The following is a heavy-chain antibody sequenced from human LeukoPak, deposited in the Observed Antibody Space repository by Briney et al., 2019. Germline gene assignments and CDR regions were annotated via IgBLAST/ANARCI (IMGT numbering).Heavy chain of an antibody. J-gene: IGHJ6*02. CDR1: GGSFSGYY. CDR3: VRDRDSGTYYYYYGMDV. V-gene: IGHV4-34*01. CDR2: INHSGST. D-gene: IGHD1-26*01. Sequence: SETLSLTCAVYGGSFSGYYRSWIRQPPGKGLEWIGEINHSGSTNYNPSLKSRVTISVDTSKNQFSLKLSSVTAADTAVYYCVRDRDSGTYYYYYGMDVWGQGTTVTVSS.